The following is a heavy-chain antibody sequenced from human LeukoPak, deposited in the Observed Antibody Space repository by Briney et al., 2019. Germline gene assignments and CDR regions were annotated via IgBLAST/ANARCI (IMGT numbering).Heavy chain of an antibody. J-gene: IGHJ2*01. CDR2: TDTSGRYV. V-gene: IGHV3-21*01. Sequence: GGSLRLSCAASGFTFSNYGMNWVRQAPGKGLEWVSFTDTSGRYVYYGDSVKGRFTISRDNAKNSLYLQMTNLSAEDTAVYFCVRDLVRGVHPVFYFDLWGRGTLVTASS. D-gene: IGHD3-10*01. CDR1: GFTFSNYG. CDR3: VRDLVRGVHPVFYFDL.